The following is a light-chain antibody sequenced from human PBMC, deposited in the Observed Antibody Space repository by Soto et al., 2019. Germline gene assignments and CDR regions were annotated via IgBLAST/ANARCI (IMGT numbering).Light chain of an antibody. Sequence: EVVLTQSPATLSSSPGESVTLSCRASQSINTYLDWYQQKPGQAPRLLIYDASYRAAGIPSRFSGSGSGTDFTLTISSLEPAEFAIYHCQQRSNCPLTFGGGTKVEI. CDR2: DAS. V-gene: IGKV3-11*01. CDR3: QQRSNCPLT. CDR1: QSINTY. J-gene: IGKJ4*02.